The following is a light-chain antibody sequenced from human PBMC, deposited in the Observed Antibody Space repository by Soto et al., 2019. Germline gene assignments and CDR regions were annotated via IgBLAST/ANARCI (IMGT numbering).Light chain of an antibody. J-gene: IGKJ1*01. CDR3: QQYNSYSTCT. V-gene: IGKV1-5*03. Sequence: DIQMTQSPSTLSASVGDRVTITCRASQSISFWLAWHQQKPGKAPKLLIYKASSLESGVPSRFRGSGAGTEFTLTINSLQPDDFATYYCQQYNSYSTCTFGQGTKVEIK. CDR2: KAS. CDR1: QSISFW.